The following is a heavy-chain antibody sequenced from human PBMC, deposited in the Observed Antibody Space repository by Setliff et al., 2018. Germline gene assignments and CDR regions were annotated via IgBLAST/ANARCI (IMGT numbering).Heavy chain of an antibody. J-gene: IGHJ5*02. D-gene: IGHD1-26*01. V-gene: IGHV3-74*03. CDR1: GFTFSTYW. CDR2: ISTDGSSI. Sequence: PGGSLRLSCVTSGFTFSTYWMHWVRQAPGQGLVWVARISTDGSSITYADSVKGRFTISRDNARNTLYLQMNSLTAEDTAVYYRARVGSKPQLGWFDPWGQGTLVTVSS. CDR3: ARVGSKPQLGWFDP.